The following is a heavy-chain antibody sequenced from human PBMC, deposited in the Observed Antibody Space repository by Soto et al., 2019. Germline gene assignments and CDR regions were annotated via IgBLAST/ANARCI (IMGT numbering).Heavy chain of an antibody. J-gene: IGHJ3*02. V-gene: IGHV4-39*01. Sequence: SETLSLTCIFSGGSIRSSSYYWGWIRRPPGKGLEWIGSIYYSGTTYHNPSLKSRVTISVDTSKNKFSLKLSSVTAADTAVYYCARHKRRAAPDGFDIWGQGTMVTVSS. CDR2: IYYSGTT. CDR1: GGSIRSSSYY. CDR3: ARHKRRAAPDGFDI. D-gene: IGHD2-15*01.